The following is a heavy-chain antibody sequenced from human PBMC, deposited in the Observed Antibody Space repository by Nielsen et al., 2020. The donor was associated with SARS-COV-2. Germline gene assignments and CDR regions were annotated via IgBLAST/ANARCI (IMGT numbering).Heavy chain of an antibody. J-gene: IGHJ5*02. D-gene: IGHD5-18*01. Sequence: ASVKVSCKVSGYTLTELSMHWARQAPGKGLEWMGGFDPEDGETIYAQKFQGRVTMTEDTSTDTAYMELSSLRSEDTAVYYCATGPQLRQQNWFDPWGQGTLVTVSS. V-gene: IGHV1-24*01. CDR2: FDPEDGET. CDR3: ATGPQLRQQNWFDP. CDR1: GYTLTELS.